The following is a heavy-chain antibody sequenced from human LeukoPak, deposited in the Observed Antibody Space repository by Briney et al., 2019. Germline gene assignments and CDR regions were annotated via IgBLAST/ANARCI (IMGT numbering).Heavy chain of an antibody. J-gene: IGHJ4*02. CDR1: GVSINDYY. D-gene: IGHD2-21*01. Sequence: SETLSLTCGVFGVSINDYYWSWIRQSPGKGLEWIGEISHSEGTRYNPSLESRVTMSVGTSENQSTLKLIFETAADTAVYYCARIRCGHSGFLCYNHWGLGTLVTVSS. CDR2: ISHSEGT. V-gene: IGHV4-34*01. CDR3: ARIRCGHSGFLCYNH.